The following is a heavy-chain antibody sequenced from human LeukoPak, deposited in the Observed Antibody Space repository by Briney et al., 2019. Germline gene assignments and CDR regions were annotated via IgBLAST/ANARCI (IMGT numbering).Heavy chain of an antibody. J-gene: IGHJ4*02. CDR1: GFTFSSYE. D-gene: IGHD4-17*01. CDR2: ISSSDSTI. V-gene: IGHV3-48*03. Sequence: GGSLRLSCAASGFTFSSYEMHWVRQPPGKGLEWVSYISSSDSTIYYADSVKGRFTISRDNGKNSVYLQMNSLRPEDTAVYDCASGDHGDYEVYWGQGTLVTVSS. CDR3: ASGDHGDYEVY.